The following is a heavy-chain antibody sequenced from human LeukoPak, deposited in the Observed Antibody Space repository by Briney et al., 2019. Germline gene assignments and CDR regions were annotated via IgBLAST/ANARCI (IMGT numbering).Heavy chain of an antibody. J-gene: IGHJ6*02. CDR2: IYSGGST. V-gene: IGHV3-53*01. CDR3: ARWIQLSYGMDV. Sequence: GGSLRLSCAASGFTVSSNYMSWVRQAPGKGLEWVSVIYSGGSTYYADSVKGRFTISRDNSKNTLYLQMNSLRAEDTAVYYCARWIQLSYGMDVWGQGTTVTVSS. D-gene: IGHD5-18*01. CDR1: GFTVSSNY.